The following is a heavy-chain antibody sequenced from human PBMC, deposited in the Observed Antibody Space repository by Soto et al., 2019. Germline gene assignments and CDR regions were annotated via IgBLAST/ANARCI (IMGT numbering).Heavy chain of an antibody. V-gene: IGHV2-5*02. CDR3: AHTNYYGSWFFDS. J-gene: IGHJ4*02. D-gene: IGHD3-10*01. CDR2: IYWDADK. Sequence: QITLKESGPTLVKPTQTLTLTCTFSGFSLSTTGVGVGWFRQPQVESLEWLALIYWDADKRYSPSLKSRLTITKNTSKNQVVLTLSNMAPVDTCTYFCAHTNYYGSWFFDSWGQGTLVTVSS. CDR1: GFSLSTTGVG.